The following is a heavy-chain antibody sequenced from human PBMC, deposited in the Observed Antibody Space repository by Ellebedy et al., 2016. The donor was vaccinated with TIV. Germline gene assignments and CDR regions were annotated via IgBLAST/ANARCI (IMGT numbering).Heavy chain of an antibody. D-gene: IGHD3-16*01. Sequence: PGGSLRLSCAASGFSFSSYWMHWVRQAPGKGLEWVAQINADGSRTDYAESVKDRFTMSRDNAVKTLYLQMNSLRVDDTAVYYCAKDRSWGQSDHWGRGTLVAVSS. J-gene: IGHJ4*02. CDR2: INADGSRT. CDR3: AKDRSWGQSDH. V-gene: IGHV3-74*01. CDR1: GFSFSSYW.